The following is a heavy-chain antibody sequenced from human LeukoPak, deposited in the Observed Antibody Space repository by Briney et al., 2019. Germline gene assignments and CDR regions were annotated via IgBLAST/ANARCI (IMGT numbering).Heavy chain of an antibody. CDR1: GYTFTSYY. D-gene: IGHD3-9*01. CDR2: INPNSGGT. CDR3: ARDYHSPNFDILTGYYKR. Sequence: GASVKVSCKASGYTFTSYYMHWVRQAPGQGLEWMGWINPNSGGTNYAQKFQGRVTMTRDTSISTAYMELSRLRSDDTAVYYCARDYHSPNFDILTGYYKRWGQGTLVTVSS. V-gene: IGHV1-2*02. J-gene: IGHJ4*02.